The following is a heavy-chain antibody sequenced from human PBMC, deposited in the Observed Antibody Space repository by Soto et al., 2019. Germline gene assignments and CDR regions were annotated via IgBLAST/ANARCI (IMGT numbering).Heavy chain of an antibody. CDR3: ARRGLYGRPFDY. Sequence: GASVKVSCKASGYTFTSCDINWVRQATGQGLEWMGWMNPNSGNTGYAQKFQGRVTMTRNTSISTAYMELSSLRSEDTAVYYCARRGLYGRPFDYWGQGTLVTVSS. J-gene: IGHJ4*02. CDR1: GYTFTSCD. D-gene: IGHD2-8*01. V-gene: IGHV1-8*01. CDR2: MNPNSGNT.